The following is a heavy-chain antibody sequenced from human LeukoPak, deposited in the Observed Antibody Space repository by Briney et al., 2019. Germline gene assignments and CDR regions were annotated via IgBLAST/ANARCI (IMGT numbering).Heavy chain of an antibody. V-gene: IGHV3-21*01. D-gene: IGHD2-2*01. CDR3: ARDYASWPYYYYYLDV. CDR2: ISSSSSYI. CDR1: GFTFSSYS. Sequence: GGSLRLSCAASGFTFSSYSMNWVRQAPGKGLEWVSSISSSSSYIYYADSVKGRFTISRDNAKNSLYLQMNSLRAEDTAIYYCARDYASWPYYYYYLDVWGKGTMVTVSS. J-gene: IGHJ6*03.